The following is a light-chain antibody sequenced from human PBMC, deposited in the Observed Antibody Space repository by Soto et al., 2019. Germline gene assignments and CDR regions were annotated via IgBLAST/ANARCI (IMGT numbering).Light chain of an antibody. CDR3: PSDDSSLRDII. J-gene: IGLJ2*01. CDR2: GNT. V-gene: IGLV1-40*01. Sequence: QPVLTQSPSLSGAPGQSVTIAFAGSSYNIGADYDVHWYQQLPGGAPKLLIYGNTNRPSVVPDRFSASKSGTSASLAITGLLPDDDGDYYCPSDDSSLRDIIFGGGTKLTVL. CDR1: SYNIGADYD.